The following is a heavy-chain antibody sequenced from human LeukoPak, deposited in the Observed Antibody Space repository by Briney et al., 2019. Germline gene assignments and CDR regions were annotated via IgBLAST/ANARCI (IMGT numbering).Heavy chain of an antibody. D-gene: IGHD3-22*01. J-gene: IGHJ4*02. CDR2: ISGSGGST. CDR3: AKDLKSGYYFGQFDY. CDR1: GFTFSSYA. Sequence: LPGGSLRLSCAASGFTFSSYAMSWVRQAPGKGLEWVSAISGSGGSTYYADSVKGRFTISRGNSKNTLYLQMNSLRAEDTAVYYCAKDLKSGYYFGQFDYWGQGTLVTVSS. V-gene: IGHV3-23*01.